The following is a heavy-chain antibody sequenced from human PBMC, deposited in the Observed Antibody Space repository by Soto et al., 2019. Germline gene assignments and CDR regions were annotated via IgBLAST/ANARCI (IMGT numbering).Heavy chain of an antibody. D-gene: IGHD3-22*01. J-gene: IGHJ4*02. CDR2: ISGSGGST. CDR1: GFTFSTYA. CDR3: AKRYYCEGSGLWDY. Sequence: EVQLLESGGGLVQPGGSLRLSCAASGFTFSTYAMSWVRQAPGKGLEWVSAISGSGGSTYYADSVKGRFTISRDNSKNTLYLQMNSLRAEDTAVYYCAKRYYCEGSGLWDYWGQGALVTVSA. V-gene: IGHV3-23*01.